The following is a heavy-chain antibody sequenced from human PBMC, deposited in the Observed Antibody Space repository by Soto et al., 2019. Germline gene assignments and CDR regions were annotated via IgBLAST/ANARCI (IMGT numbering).Heavy chain of an antibody. CDR1: GFTFSSYG. V-gene: IGHV3-30*18. Sequence: QVQLVESGGGVVQPGRSLRLSCAASGFTFSSYGMHWVRQAPGKGLEWVAVISYDGSNKYYADSVKGRFTISRDNSKNPLYLQMNSLRAEDKAVYYCAKDHYTLTWNYWYFDLWGRGTLVTVS. J-gene: IGHJ2*01. CDR3: AKDHYTLTWNYWYFDL. D-gene: IGHD3-3*01. CDR2: ISYDGSNK.